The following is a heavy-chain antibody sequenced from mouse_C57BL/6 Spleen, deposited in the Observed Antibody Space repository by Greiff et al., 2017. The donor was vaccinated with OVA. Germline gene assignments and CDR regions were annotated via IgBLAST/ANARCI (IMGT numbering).Heavy chain of an antibody. V-gene: IGHV1-55*01. CDR2: IYPGSGST. Sequence: QVQLKQPGAELVKPGASVKMSCKASGYTFTSYWTTWVKQRPGQGLEWIGDIYPGSGSTNYNEKFKSKATLTVDTSSSTAYMQLSSLTSEDSAVYYCARRGYGSSYAGYFDYWGQGTTLTVSS. CDR1: GYTFTSYW. CDR3: ARRGYGSSYAGYFDY. J-gene: IGHJ2*01. D-gene: IGHD1-1*01.